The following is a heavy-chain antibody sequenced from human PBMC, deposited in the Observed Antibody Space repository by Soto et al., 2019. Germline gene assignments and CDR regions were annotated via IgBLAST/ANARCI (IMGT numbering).Heavy chain of an antibody. Sequence: QITVKESGLTLVKPTQTLTLTCTFSGFSLSTNGMGVGWIRQSPGKALEWLALIYWDDDKRYSPSLRSRLTIPQDPPNNQVDLTTTNMDPVATPTYSCARLSRGVYDLDRLWEKFDYWGQGTLVTVSS. V-gene: IGHV2-5*02. J-gene: IGHJ4*02. CDR3: ARLSRGVYDLDRLWEKFDY. CDR2: IYWDDDK. CDR1: GFSLSTNGMG. D-gene: IGHD5-12*01.